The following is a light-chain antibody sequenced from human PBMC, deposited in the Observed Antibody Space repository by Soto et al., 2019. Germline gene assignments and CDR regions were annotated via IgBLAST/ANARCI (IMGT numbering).Light chain of an antibody. CDR2: AVS. Sequence: DIQMTQSPPSLSASVGDRVTITCRASQSISTYLNWYQHKPGKAPKVLIYAVSSLQSGVPSRFSGSGSGTDFTLTITSXQPEDSATYYCQHSYGTPRTFGQGTKVDIK. V-gene: IGKV1-39*01. CDR1: QSISTY. J-gene: IGKJ1*01. CDR3: QHSYGTPRT.